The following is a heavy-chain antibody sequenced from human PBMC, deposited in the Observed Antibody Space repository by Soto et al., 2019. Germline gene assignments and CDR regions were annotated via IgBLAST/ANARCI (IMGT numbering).Heavy chain of an antibody. V-gene: IGHV4-59*01. D-gene: IGHD3-10*01. Sequence: PSETLSLTCTVSGGSISSYYWSWIRQPPGKGLEWIGYIYYSGGTNYNPSLKSRVTISVDTSKNQFSLKLSSVTAADTAVYYCARADYYGSGSYRGWFDPWGQGTLVTVSS. CDR3: ARADYYGSGSYRGWFDP. CDR1: GGSISSYY. CDR2: IYYSGGT. J-gene: IGHJ5*02.